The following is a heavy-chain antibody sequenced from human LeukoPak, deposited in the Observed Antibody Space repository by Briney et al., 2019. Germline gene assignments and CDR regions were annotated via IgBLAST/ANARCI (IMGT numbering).Heavy chain of an antibody. V-gene: IGHV4-34*01. Sequence: SETLSLTCAVYGGSISSYYWSWIRQPPRKGLEWIGEINHSGSTNYNPSLKSRVTISVDTSKNQFSLKLSSVTAADTAVYYCARCFWKIGGSYFRRPYYFDYWGQGTLVTVSS. J-gene: IGHJ4*02. CDR1: GGSISSYY. CDR2: INHSGST. D-gene: IGHD1-26*01. CDR3: ARCFWKIGGSYFRRPYYFDY.